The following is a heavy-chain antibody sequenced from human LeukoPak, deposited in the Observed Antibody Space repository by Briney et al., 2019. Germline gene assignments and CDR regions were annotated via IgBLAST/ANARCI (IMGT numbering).Heavy chain of an antibody. V-gene: IGHV4-59*12. CDR1: GGSMSPYH. J-gene: IGHJ4*02. D-gene: IGHD3-10*01. CDR2: IYYSGST. Sequence: SETLSLTCTVSGGSMSPYHWGWIRQPPGKGLEWTGYIYYSGSTNYNPSLNSRVTISVDTSKNQFSLRLSSVTAADTAVYYCARGQNSYYGRSTHYYFDYWGQGTLVTVSS. CDR3: ARGQNSYYGRSTHYYFDY.